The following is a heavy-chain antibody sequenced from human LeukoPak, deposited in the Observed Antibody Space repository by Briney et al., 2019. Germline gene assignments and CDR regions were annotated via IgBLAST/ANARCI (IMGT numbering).Heavy chain of an antibody. CDR2: VNHLGRT. Sequence: SETLSLTCAVSGGSFSDYWSWIRQPPGKGLEWIGEVNHLGRTNYNPSLKSRVTMSLDTSKKEVSLKLTSVTAADTAVYYCARGSASGIYPIDYWGQGTLVTVSS. J-gene: IGHJ4*02. V-gene: IGHV4-34*01. D-gene: IGHD6-19*01. CDR1: GGSFSDY. CDR3: ARGSASGIYPIDY.